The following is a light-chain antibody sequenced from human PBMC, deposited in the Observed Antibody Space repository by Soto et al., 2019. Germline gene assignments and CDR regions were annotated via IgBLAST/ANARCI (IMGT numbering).Light chain of an antibody. CDR2: DVG. CDR1: HSDIGNYNY. J-gene: IGLJ1*01. Sequence: QSVLNQPAYVSGSPGQSITITCTGTHSDIGNYNYVSWYQHLPGKAPKLMIYDVGSRPSGVSSRFSGSKSGNTASLAISGLQAEDEADYYCNSYREDHPRFYVFGTGTKVTVL. V-gene: IGLV2-14*03. CDR3: NSYREDHPRFYV.